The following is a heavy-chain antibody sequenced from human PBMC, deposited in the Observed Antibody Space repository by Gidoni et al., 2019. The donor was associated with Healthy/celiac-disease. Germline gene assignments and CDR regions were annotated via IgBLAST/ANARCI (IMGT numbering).Heavy chain of an antibody. J-gene: IGHJ4*02. CDR2: ISYDGSNK. Sequence: QVQLVESGGGVVQPGRSLRLSCAASGFTFSSYAMHWVRQAPGKGLEWVAVISYDGSNKYYADSVKGRFTISRDNSKNTLYLQMNSLRAEDTAVYYCARDFSRVVRGVIGYWGQGTLVTVSS. CDR1: GFTFSSYA. V-gene: IGHV3-30-3*01. CDR3: ARDFSRVVRGVIGY. D-gene: IGHD3-10*01.